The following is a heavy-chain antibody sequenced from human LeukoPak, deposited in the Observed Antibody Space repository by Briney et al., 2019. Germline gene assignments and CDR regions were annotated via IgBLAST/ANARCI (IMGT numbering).Heavy chain of an antibody. CDR2: IYYSGST. CDR1: GGSISRGGYY. J-gene: IGHJ6*02. CDR3: ARGGYYFYYAMDV. Sequence: SQTLSLTCTVSGGSISRGGYYWSWIRQHPGKGLEGIGYIYYSGSTYYNPSLKSRVTISVDTSKNQFSLKLNSLTAAARAVYYCARGGYYFYYAMDVWGQGTTVTVSS. V-gene: IGHV4-31*03.